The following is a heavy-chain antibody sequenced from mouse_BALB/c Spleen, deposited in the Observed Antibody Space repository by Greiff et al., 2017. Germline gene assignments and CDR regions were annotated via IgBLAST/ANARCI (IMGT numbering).Heavy chain of an antibody. D-gene: IGHD2-12*01. CDR2: INPSNGRT. V-gene: IGHV1S81*02. CDR1: GYTFTSYW. Sequence: QVQLKESGAELVKPGASVKLSCKASGYTFTSYWMHWVKQRPGQGLEWIGEINPSNGRTNYNEKFKSKATLTVDKSSSTAYMQLSSLTSEDSAVYYCARYRGISYYAMDYWGQGTSVTVSS. CDR3: ARYRGISYYAMDY. J-gene: IGHJ4*01.